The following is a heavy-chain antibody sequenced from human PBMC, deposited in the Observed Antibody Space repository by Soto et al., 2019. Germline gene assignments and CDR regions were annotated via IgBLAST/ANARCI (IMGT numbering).Heavy chain of an antibody. D-gene: IGHD3-10*01. CDR2: FDPEDGET. CDR1: GYTLTELS. V-gene: IGHV1-24*01. J-gene: IGHJ4*02. CDR3: ATPNRIWFGELQFDY. Sequence: ASVKVSCKVSGYTLTELSMHWVRQAPGKGLEWMGGFDPEDGETIYAQKFQGRVTMTEDTSTDTAYMELSSLRSEDTAVYYCATPNRIWFGELQFDYWGQGTLVTGS.